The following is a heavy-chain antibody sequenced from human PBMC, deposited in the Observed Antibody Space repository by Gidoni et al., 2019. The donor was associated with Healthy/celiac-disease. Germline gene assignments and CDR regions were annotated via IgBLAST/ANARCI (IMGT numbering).Heavy chain of an antibody. D-gene: IGHD2-2*01. CDR1: GYTFTSYD. Sequence: QVQLVESGAEVKKPGASVMVSCKASGYTFTSYDHNWLRKATGKGLEWMGWMNPNSGNTVYAQKFQGRVTMTRNTSISTAYMELSSLRSEDTAVYYCARYHQASDYWGQGTLVTVSS. CDR2: MNPNSGNT. V-gene: IGHV1-8*01. CDR3: ARYHQASDY. J-gene: IGHJ4*02.